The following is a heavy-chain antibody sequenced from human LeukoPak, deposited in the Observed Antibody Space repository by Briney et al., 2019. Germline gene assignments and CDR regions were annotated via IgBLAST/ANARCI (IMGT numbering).Heavy chain of an antibody. D-gene: IGHD3-10*01. CDR1: GFTFNSYG. Sequence: AGGSLRLSCAASGFTFNSYGMSWVRQAPGKGLEWVSGISGSGGATYYADSVKGRFTISRDNFKNTLYLQMNGLRADDTAVYYCTKGHYYGSGSYWVWGQGTLVTVSS. V-gene: IGHV3-23*01. CDR2: ISGSGGAT. J-gene: IGHJ4*02. CDR3: TKGHYYGSGSYWV.